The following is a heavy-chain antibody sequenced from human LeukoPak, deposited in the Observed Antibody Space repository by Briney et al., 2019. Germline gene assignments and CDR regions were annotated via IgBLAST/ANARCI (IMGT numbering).Heavy chain of an antibody. CDR1: GYSISSGYY. Sequence: SETLSLTCAVSGYSISSGYYWGWIRQPPGKGLEWIGSIYHSGSTYYNPSLKSRVTISVDTSKNQFSPKLSSVTAADTAVYYCARHAPHSSGWYSWDYWGQGTLVTVSS. CDR2: IYHSGST. CDR3: ARHAPHSSGWYSWDY. V-gene: IGHV4-38-2*01. D-gene: IGHD6-19*01. J-gene: IGHJ4*02.